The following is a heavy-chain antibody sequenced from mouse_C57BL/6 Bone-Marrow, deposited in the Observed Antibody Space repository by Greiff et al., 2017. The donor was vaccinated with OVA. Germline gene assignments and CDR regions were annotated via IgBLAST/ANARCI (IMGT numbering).Heavy chain of an antibody. Sequence: EVMLVESGGGLVQPGGSLKLSCAASGFTFSDYYMYWVRQTPEKRLEWVAYISHGGGSTYYPDTVKGRFTLTRDNAKNTRYLQMSRLKSEDTAMYYCARHGTYYREFAYWGQGTLVTVSA. D-gene: IGHD2-12*01. J-gene: IGHJ3*01. CDR2: ISHGGGST. CDR1: GFTFSDYY. CDR3: ARHGTYYREFAY. V-gene: IGHV5-12*01.